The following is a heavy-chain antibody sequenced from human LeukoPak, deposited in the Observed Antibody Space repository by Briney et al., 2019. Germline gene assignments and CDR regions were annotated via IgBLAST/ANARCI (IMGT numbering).Heavy chain of an antibody. J-gene: IGHJ4*02. CDR2: IKQDGSEK. D-gene: IGHD7-27*01. CDR3: ASSNWGAWY. Sequence: GGSLRLSCAVSGFTFSSYWMSWVRQAPGKGLEWVANIKQDGSEKDYVDSVKGRFTISRDNAKNSLYLQMNSLRAEDTAVYYCASSNWGAWYWGQGTLVTVSS. V-gene: IGHV3-7*01. CDR1: GFTFSSYW.